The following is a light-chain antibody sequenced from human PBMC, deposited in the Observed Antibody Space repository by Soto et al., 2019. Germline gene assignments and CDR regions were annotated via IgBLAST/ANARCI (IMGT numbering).Light chain of an antibody. J-gene: IGKJ1*01. CDR2: AAS. V-gene: IGKV1-39*01. Sequence: DIQMTQSPSSLSASVGDRVTITCRASQSISSYLNWYQQKPGKAPKLLIYAASSLQSGVPSRFSGSGSGTDFTLTISSLQPEDFATYYCQQYNSYSRTFGHGTKVEIK. CDR1: QSISSY. CDR3: QQYNSYSRT.